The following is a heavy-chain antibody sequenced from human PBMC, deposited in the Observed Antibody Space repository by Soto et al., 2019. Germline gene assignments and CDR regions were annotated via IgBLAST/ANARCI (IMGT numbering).Heavy chain of an antibody. J-gene: IGHJ4*02. Sequence: QVQLVESGGGVVQPGRSLRLSCAASGFTFRTSAMHWVRQAPGKGLEWVAAVSYDGRTKYSADSVKGRFTISRDNSKDTLYLQMNSLRVEDTAIYYCAPTYYFESSGYYYDYWGQGTLVTVSS. CDR1: GFTFRTSA. CDR2: VSYDGRTK. D-gene: IGHD3-22*01. V-gene: IGHV3-30*04. CDR3: APTYYFESSGYYYDY.